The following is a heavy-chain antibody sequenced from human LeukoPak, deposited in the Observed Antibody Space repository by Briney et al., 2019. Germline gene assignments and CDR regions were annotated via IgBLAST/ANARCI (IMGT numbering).Heavy chain of an antibody. D-gene: IGHD5-12*01. CDR2: INHSGST. V-gene: IGHV4-34*01. J-gene: IGHJ4*02. Sequence: SETLSLTCAVYGGSFSGYYWSWIRQPPGKGLEWIGEINHSGSTNYNPSLKSRVTISVDTSKNQFSLKLSSVTAADTAVYYCAGYSYDYYFDYWGQGTLVTVSS. CDR1: GGSFSGYY. CDR3: AGYSYDYYFDY.